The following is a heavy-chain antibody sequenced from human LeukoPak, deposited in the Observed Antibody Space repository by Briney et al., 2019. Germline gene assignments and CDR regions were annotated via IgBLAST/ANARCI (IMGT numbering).Heavy chain of an antibody. J-gene: IGHJ6*03. CDR3: ARRTGYLNYYYYYYMDV. Sequence: SETLSLTCTVSGGSISSHYWSWIRQPPGKGLEWIGYIYYSGSTNYNPSLKSRVTISVDTSRNQFSLKLSSVTAADSAVYYCARRTGYLNYYYYYYMDVWGNGTTVTVSS. V-gene: IGHV4-59*11. CDR1: GGSISSHY. D-gene: IGHD3/OR15-3a*01. CDR2: IYYSGST.